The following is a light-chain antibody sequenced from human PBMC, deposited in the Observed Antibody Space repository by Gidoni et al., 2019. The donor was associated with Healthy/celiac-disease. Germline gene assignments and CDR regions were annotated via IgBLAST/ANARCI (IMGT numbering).Light chain of an antibody. CDR3: QQYGSSPLYS. CDR2: GAS. J-gene: IGKJ2*03. Sequence: EIVLTHSPGTLSVSPGDRATLSCRASQSVSRSYLAGYQQKPGQAPRLLIYGASSRATGMPDRFSGSGSGTDFTLTISRLEPEDFAVYYCQQYGSSPLYSFGQGTKLEIK. V-gene: IGKV3-20*01. CDR1: QSVSRSY.